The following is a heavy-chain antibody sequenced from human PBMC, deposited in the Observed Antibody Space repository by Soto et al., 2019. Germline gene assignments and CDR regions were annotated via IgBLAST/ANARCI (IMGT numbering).Heavy chain of an antibody. CDR2: IYYSGST. CDR1: GGSLSSYY. D-gene: IGHD3-16*01. Sequence: QVQLQEAGQGLVKPSETLSLTCVVSGGSLSSYYWSWIRQPPGKGLEWIGYIYYSGSTNYNPSLTSRVTISVDTSKIQFSLPLSSVTAAHTAVYYSAGTWGSTNDYWGRGTLVTVSS. V-gene: IGHV4-59*01. J-gene: IGHJ4*02. CDR3: AGTWGSTNDY.